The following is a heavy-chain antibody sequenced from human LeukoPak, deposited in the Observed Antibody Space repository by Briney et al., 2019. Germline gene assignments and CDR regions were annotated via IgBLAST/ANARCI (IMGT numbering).Heavy chain of an antibody. CDR1: GGSFSGYY. J-gene: IGHJ3*02. CDR2: INHSGST. V-gene: IGHV4-34*01. Sequence: SETLSLTCAVYGGSFSGYYWSWIRQPPGKGLEWIGEINHSGSTNYNPSLKSRVTISVDTSKNQFSLKLSSVTAADTAVYYCARDERRSTQGWAFDIWGQGTMVAVSS. CDR3: ARDERRSTQGWAFDI. D-gene: IGHD2-2*01.